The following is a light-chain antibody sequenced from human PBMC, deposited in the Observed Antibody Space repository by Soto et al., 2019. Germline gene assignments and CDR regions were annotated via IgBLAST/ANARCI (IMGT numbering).Light chain of an antibody. J-gene: IGKJ5*01. CDR3: QQYDNSPIT. CDR2: GAS. CDR1: QSISSSF. V-gene: IGKV3-20*01. Sequence: ESVFTESRSILSMSPGEKASLSCGASQSISSSFLAWYQQKPGQAPRLLIYGASSRATGIPDRFSGTGSETDFTLTISRLEPEDFAVYYCQQYDNSPITFGQATRLDIK.